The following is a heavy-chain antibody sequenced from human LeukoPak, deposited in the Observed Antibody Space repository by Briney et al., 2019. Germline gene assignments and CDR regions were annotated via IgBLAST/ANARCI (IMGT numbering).Heavy chain of an antibody. J-gene: IGHJ6*02. D-gene: IGHD3-10*01. CDR3: AKDGFIGDSSASGSYGMDV. CDR1: GFTFSNAW. V-gene: IGHV3-15*01. CDR2: IKSKTAGGTT. Sequence: GGSLRLSCAASGFTFSNAWMSWVRQAPGKGLEWVGRIKSKTAGGTTDYAAPVKGRFTISRDESESTLYLQMNSLRAGDTAVAYCAKDGFIGDSSASGSYGMDVWGQGTTVTVSS.